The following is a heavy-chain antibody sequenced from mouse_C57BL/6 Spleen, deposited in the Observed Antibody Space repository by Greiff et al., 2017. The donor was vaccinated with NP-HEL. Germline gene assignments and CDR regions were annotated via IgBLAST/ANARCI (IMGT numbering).Heavy chain of an antibody. J-gene: IGHJ4*01. CDR2: IDPSDSYT. CDR3: ARRYGIYYAMDY. V-gene: IGHV1-50*01. Sequence: QVQLQQSGAELVKPGASVKLSCKASGYTFTSYWMQWVKQRPGQGLEWIGEIDPSDSYTNYNQKFKGKATLTVDTSSSTAYMQLSSLTSEDSAVYYCARRYGIYYAMDYWGQGTSVTVSS. CDR1: GYTFTSYW. D-gene: IGHD2-1*01.